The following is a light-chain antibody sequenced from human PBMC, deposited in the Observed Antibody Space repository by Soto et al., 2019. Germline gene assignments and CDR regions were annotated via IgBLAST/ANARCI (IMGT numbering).Light chain of an antibody. J-gene: IGKJ1*01. CDR2: GAS. V-gene: IGKV3-15*01. CDR1: QSVSSS. Sequence: EVVITQSPATLSVSPGDTAALSCRASQSVSSSLAWYQQKPGQAPRLLIYGASTRATGVPARFSGSGSGTDFTLTISRLQSEDFAIYYCQQYYNWRPRFGQGTKVDIK. CDR3: QQYYNWRPR.